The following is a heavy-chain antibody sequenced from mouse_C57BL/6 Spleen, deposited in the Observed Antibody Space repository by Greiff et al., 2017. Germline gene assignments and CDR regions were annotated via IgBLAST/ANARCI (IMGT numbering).Heavy chain of an antibody. V-gene: IGHV1-62-2*01. J-gene: IGHJ1*03. CDR3: ARHEELSYYGSSPPWYFDV. D-gene: IGHD1-1*01. Sequence: QVQLQQSGAELVKPGASVKLSCKASGYTFTEYTIHWVKQRSGQGLEWIGWFYPGSGSIKYNEKFKDKATLTADKSSSTVYMELSRLTSDDSAVYFCARHEELSYYGSSPPWYFDVWGTGTTVTVSS. CDR2: FYPGSGSI. CDR1: GYTFTEYT.